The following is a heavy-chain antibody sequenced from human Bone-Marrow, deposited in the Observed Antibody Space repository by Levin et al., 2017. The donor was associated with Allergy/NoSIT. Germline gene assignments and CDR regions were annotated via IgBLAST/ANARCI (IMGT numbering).Heavy chain of an antibody. CDR1: GGSMNNGDYT. CDR3: ERDRDGPFGFDI. J-gene: IGHJ3*02. D-gene: IGHD3-3*01. V-gene: IGHV4-31*01. CDR2: IYYSGTT. Sequence: RSQTLSLTCTVSGGSMNNGDYTRTWIRQLPGKGLGWIGYIYYSGTTHYNPSLKRPLTISVDRSRNLFSLKMTSVTAADAAFCECERDRDGPFGFDIWGQGTLVTVSS.